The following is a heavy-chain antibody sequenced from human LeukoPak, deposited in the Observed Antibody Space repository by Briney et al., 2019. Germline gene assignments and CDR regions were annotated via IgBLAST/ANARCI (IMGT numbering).Heavy chain of an antibody. CDR2: INPNSGGT. J-gene: IGHJ6*02. V-gene: IGHV1-2*06. D-gene: IGHD6-13*01. Sequence: ASVEVSCKASGYTFTGYYMHWVRQAPGQGLEWMGRINPNSGGTSYAQKFQGRVTMTRDTSTSTVYMELSSLRSEDTAVYYCARERIAAAGDSNYYGMDVWGQGTTVTVSS. CDR1: GYTFTGYY. CDR3: ARERIAAAGDSNYYGMDV.